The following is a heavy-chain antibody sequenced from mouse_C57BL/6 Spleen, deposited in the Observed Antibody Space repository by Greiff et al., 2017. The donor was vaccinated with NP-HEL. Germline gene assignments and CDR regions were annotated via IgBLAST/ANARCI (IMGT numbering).Heavy chain of an antibody. CDR2: INPSSGYT. D-gene: IGHD5-1*01. CDR1: GYTFTSYT. CDR3: ATVPGSDY. J-gene: IGHJ2*01. Sequence: VQLQQSGAELARPGASVKMSCKASGYTFTSYTMHWVKQRPGQGLEWIGYINPSSGYTKYNQKFKDKATLTADKSSSTAYMKLSSLTAEDSAVYYCATVPGSDYWGQGTTLTVSS. V-gene: IGHV1-4*01.